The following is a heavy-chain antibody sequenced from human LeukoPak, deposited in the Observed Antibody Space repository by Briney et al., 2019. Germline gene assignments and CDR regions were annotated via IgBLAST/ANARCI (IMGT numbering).Heavy chain of an antibody. CDR2: ISGSGHRT. D-gene: IGHD6-19*01. CDR3: LKDSLGGWYGYFDY. CDR1: GVTFSSND. V-gene: IGHV3-23*01. J-gene: IGHJ4*02. Sequence: EASLKLSCAASGVTFSSNDMSWVRQAPGKGLEWVSTISGSGHRTYYADSVQGRFTISRDNSKNTLYLQMNSLRVEDTAIYYCLKDSLGGWYGYFDYWGQGTLVTVSS.